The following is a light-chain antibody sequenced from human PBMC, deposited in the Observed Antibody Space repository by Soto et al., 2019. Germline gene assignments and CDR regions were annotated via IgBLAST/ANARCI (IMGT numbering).Light chain of an antibody. CDR1: QSVSSY. Sequence: EIVLTQSPATLSLSPGERATLSCRASQSVSSYLAWYQQKPGQAPRLLIYGTSSGTPSRATGIPDRFSGSGSGTDFALTISGLEPEDFAVYYCQQYGDSPWTFGQGTKVDIK. V-gene: IGKV3-20*01. CDR2: GTS. J-gene: IGKJ1*01. CDR3: QQYGDSPWT.